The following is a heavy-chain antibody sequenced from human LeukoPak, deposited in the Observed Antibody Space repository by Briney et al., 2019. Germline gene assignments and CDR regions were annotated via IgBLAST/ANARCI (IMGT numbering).Heavy chain of an antibody. Sequence: PSETLSLTCTVSGGSISSSSYYWVWIRQPPGKGREWIGSIYYSGSTYFNPSLKSRVTISVDTSKNQFSLKLSSVTAADTAVYYCARLVTTFGKGYYFDYWGQGALVTVSS. V-gene: IGHV4-39*01. CDR2: IYYSGST. CDR3: ARLVTTFGKGYYFDY. J-gene: IGHJ4*02. CDR1: GGSISSSSYY. D-gene: IGHD3-3*01.